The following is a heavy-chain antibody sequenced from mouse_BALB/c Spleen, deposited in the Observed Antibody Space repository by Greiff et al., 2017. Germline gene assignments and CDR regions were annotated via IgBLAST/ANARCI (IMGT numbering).Heavy chain of an antibody. V-gene: IGHV2-9*02. CDR3: ARSGRATLYAMDY. D-gene: IGHD3-1*01. Sequence: VKLMESGPGLVAPSQSLSITCTVSGFSLTSYGVHWVRQPPGKGLEWLGVIWASGSTNYNSALMSRLSISKDNSNSQVFLKMNSLQTDDTAMYYCARSGRATLYAMDYWGQGTSVTVSS. CDR1: GFSLTSYG. CDR2: IWASGST. J-gene: IGHJ4*01.